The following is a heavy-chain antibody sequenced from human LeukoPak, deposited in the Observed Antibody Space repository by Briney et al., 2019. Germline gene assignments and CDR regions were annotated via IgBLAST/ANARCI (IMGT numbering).Heavy chain of an antibody. D-gene: IGHD3-10*01. CDR2: ISASGTLT. J-gene: IGHJ4*02. V-gene: IGHV3-48*03. Sequence: PGGSLRLSCAASGFSFSSYEMNWVRQAPGKGLEWISYISASGTLTHYADSVEGRFTISRDNAKNSLYLQMNSLRGDDTAVYYCAKSYNNPTVAIRVRGVIPYFDSWGQGSLVTVSS. CDR3: AKSYNNPTVAIRVRGVIPYFDS. CDR1: GFSFSSYE.